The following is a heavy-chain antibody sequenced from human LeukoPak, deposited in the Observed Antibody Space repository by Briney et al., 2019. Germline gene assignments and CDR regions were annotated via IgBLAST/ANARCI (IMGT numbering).Heavy chain of an antibody. Sequence: SVKVSCKASGYTFTSYGISWVRQAPGQGLEWMGGIIPIFGTANYAQKFQGRVTITADESTSTAYMELSSLRSEDTAVYYCARIPPEGPYYYYYGMDVWGKGTTVTVSS. J-gene: IGHJ6*04. D-gene: IGHD1-14*01. V-gene: IGHV1-69*13. CDR3: ARIPPEGPYYYYYGMDV. CDR1: GYTFTSYG. CDR2: IIPIFGTA.